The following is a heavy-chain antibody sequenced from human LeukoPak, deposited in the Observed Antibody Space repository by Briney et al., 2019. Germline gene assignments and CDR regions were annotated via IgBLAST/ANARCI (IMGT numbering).Heavy chain of an antibody. D-gene: IGHD4-23*01. J-gene: IGHJ4*02. CDR3: AREWLGAVDRNFDY. CDR2: ISSSSSYI. CDR1: GSTFSSYS. V-gene: IGHV3-21*01. Sequence: GGSLRLSCAASGSTFSSYSMNWVRQAPGKGLEWVSSISSSSSYIYYADSVKGRFTISRDNAKNSLYLQMNSLRAEDTAVYYCAREWLGAVDRNFDYWGQGTLVTVSS.